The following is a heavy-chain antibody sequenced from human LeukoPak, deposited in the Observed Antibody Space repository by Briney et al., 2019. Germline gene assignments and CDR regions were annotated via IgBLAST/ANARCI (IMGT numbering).Heavy chain of an antibody. CDR2: ITGDGTTT. V-gene: IGHV3-23*01. CDR1: ALTFSNYG. CDR3: AKMHGYFDY. Sequence: GRSLRLSCEASALTFSNYGMSWVRQAPGKGLQWVSAITGDGTTTYYADSVKGRFTISRDNSKNMLYLQMSSLRTEDTAVYYCAKMHGYFDYWGQGALVPVSS. J-gene: IGHJ4*02.